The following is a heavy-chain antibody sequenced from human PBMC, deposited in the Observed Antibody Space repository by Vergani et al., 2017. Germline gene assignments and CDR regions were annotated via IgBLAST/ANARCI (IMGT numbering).Heavy chain of an antibody. V-gene: IGHV3-23*01. CDR3: AKDARYSNSWLDY. J-gene: IGHJ4*02. CDR1: GFTFSSYA. Sequence: EVQLLESGGGLVQPGGSLRLSCAASGFTFSSYAMSWVRQAPGKGLEWVSAISGSGGSTYYANSVKGRFTISRDNSKNTLYLQMNSLRAEDTAVYYSAKDARYSNSWLDYWGQGTLVTVSS. D-gene: IGHD6-13*01. CDR2: ISGSGGST.